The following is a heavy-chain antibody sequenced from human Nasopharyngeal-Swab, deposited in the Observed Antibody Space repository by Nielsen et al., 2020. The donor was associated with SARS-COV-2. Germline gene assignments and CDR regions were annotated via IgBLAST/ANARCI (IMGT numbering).Heavy chain of an antibody. Sequence: ASVKVSCKASGYTFTSYYMHWVRQAPGQGLEWMGIINPSGGTTSYAQKFQGRVTVTTDTSTSTAYMELRSLRSDDTAVYYCARDRRTSIVGATLHFDYWGQGTLVTVSS. J-gene: IGHJ4*02. CDR3: ARDRRTSIVGATLHFDY. CDR2: INPSGGTT. D-gene: IGHD1-26*01. CDR1: GYTFTSYY. V-gene: IGHV1-46*01.